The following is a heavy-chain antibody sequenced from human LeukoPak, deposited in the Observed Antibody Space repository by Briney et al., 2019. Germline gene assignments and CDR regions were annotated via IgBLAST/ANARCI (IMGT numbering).Heavy chain of an antibody. CDR1: GGSFSGYY. CDR2: INHSGST. V-gene: IGHV4-34*01. Sequence: SGTLSLTCAVYGGSFSGYYWSWIRQPPGKGLEWIGEINHSGSTNYNPSLKSRVTISVDTSKNQFSLKLSSVTAADTAVYYCARGGGKQWLVKEGPFDYWGQGTLVTVSS. J-gene: IGHJ4*02. D-gene: IGHD6-19*01. CDR3: ARGGGKQWLVKEGPFDY.